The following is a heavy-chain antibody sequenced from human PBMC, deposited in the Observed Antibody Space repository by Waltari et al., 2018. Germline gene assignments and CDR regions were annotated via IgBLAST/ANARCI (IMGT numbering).Heavy chain of an antibody. D-gene: IGHD2-2*03. CDR2: ISSSSSTI. CDR1: GFTFSSYS. V-gene: IGHV3-48*04. J-gene: IGHJ3*02. CDR3: ARVGYCSSTSCYRYAFDI. Sequence: EVQLVESGGGLVQPGGSLSLSCAASGFTFSSYSMNWVRQAPGKGLEWVSYISSSSSTIYYADSVKGRLTISRDNAKNSLYLQMNSLRAEDTAVYYCARVGYCSSTSCYRYAFDIWGQGTMVTVSS.